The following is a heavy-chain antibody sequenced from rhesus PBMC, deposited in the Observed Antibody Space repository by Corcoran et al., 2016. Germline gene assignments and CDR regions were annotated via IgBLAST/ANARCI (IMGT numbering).Heavy chain of an antibody. D-gene: IGHD2-2*01. CDR1: GSSINNTS. J-gene: IGHJ4*01. Sequence: QVHLQESGPGLVKPSETLPLTRAVSGSSINNTSWSWIRQAPGKGLEWIGLIYGSGGNTDYNPSLKSRVTISIDTSMNQFSLRLNSVTAADTAVYYCARGYFYFDFWGQGVLVTVSS. CDR3: ARGYFYFDF. V-gene: IGHV4S2*01. CDR2: IYGSGGNT.